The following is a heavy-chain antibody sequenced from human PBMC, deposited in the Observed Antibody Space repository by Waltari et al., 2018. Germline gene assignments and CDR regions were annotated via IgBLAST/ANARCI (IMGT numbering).Heavy chain of an antibody. CDR2: IYPGDSDT. Sequence: EVQLVQSGAEVKKPRESLKISCKGSGYSFTSYWIGWVRQMPGKGLEWMGIIYPGDSDTRYSPSFQGQVTISADKSISTAYMELSRLRSDDTAVYYCARDSTGELDYWGQGTLVTVSS. CDR3: ARDSTGELDY. D-gene: IGHD7-27*01. J-gene: IGHJ4*02. V-gene: IGHV5-51*01. CDR1: GYSFTSYW.